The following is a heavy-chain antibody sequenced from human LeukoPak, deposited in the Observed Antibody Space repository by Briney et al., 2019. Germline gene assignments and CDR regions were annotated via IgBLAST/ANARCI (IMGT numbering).Heavy chain of an antibody. CDR2: ISSSGSTI. J-gene: IGHJ4*02. CDR1: GFTFSSYG. V-gene: IGHV3-48*04. CDR3: ARPGDSSGYRPIDY. Sequence: GGTLRLSCAASGFTFSSYGMSWVRQAPGKGLEWVSYISSSGSTIYYADSVKGRFTISRDNAKNSLYLQMNSLRAEDTAVYYCARPGDSSGYRPIDYWGQGTLVTVSS. D-gene: IGHD3-22*01.